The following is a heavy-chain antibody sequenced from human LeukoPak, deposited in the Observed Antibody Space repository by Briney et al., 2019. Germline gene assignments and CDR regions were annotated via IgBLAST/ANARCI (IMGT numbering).Heavy chain of an antibody. D-gene: IGHD1-26*01. CDR2: ISGSGGST. Sequence: GGSLRLSCAGSGFTFSTFAMGWVRQAPGKGLEWVSTISGSGGSTHYADSVKGRFTISRDNSKNTLYLQMNSLRAEDTAVYYCAKGGAQLDFWGQGTLVAVSS. J-gene: IGHJ4*02. CDR1: GFTFSTFA. CDR3: AKGGAQLDF. V-gene: IGHV3-23*01.